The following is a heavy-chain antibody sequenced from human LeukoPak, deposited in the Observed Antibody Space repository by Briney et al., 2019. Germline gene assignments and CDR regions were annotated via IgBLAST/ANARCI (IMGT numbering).Heavy chain of an antibody. CDR2: ISYDGSNK. D-gene: IGHD2-8*01. CDR3: ARDDGLKHYYYYGMDV. V-gene: IGHV3-30-3*01. CDR1: GFTFSSYA. J-gene: IGHJ6*02. Sequence: AGGSLRLSCAASGFTFSSYAMHWVRQAPGKGLEWVAVISYDGSNKYYADSVKGRFTISRDNSKNTLYLQMNSLRAEDTAVYYCARDDGLKHYYYYGMDVWGQGTTVTVSS.